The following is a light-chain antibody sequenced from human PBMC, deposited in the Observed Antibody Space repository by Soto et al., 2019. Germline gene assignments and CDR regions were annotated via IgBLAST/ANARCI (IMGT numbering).Light chain of an antibody. CDR1: KSISSW. CDR3: QQYNSSL. V-gene: IGKV1-5*03. CDR2: KAS. Sequence: DIQMTQSPSTLSASVGDRVTITCRASKSISSWLAWYQQKPGKAPKLLIYKASSLESGGPSRFSGSGSGTEFTLTNSSLQPDDFATYYCQQYNSSLFGGGTKVDIK. J-gene: IGKJ4*02.